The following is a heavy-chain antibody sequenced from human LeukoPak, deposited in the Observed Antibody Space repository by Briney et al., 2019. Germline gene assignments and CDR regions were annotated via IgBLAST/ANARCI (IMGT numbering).Heavy chain of an antibody. Sequence: SPTLSLTFAISGDSVSTNVATWNWIRQSPSRGLEWLATTYYRSKWYNDFAVSVKSRIAINADTSKNQFSLQLNSMSPEDTAVYYCARRSPGRGDFDYWGPGTLVTVSS. J-gene: IGHJ4*02. V-gene: IGHV6-1*01. CDR3: ARRSPGRGDFDY. CDR2: TYYRSKWYN. CDR1: GDSVSTNVAT. D-gene: IGHD3-10*01.